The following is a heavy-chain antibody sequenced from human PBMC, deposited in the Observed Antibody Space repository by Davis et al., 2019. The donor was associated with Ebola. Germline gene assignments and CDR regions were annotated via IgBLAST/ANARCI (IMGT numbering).Heavy chain of an antibody. J-gene: IGHJ5*02. CDR3: ARGNTIFGVAIDP. V-gene: IGHV3-11*05. D-gene: IGHD3-3*01. Sequence: SVKGRFTISRDNAKNSLYLHMYSLRSEDTAVYYCARGNTIFGVAIDPWGQGTLVTVSS.